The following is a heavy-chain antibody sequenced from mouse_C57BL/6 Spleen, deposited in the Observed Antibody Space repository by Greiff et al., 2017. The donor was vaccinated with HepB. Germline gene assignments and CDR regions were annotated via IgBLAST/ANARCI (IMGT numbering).Heavy chain of an antibody. CDR1: GYTFTDYE. V-gene: IGHV1-15*01. CDR2: IDPETGGT. J-gene: IGHJ2*01. D-gene: IGHD2-5*01. Sequence: VQLQQSGAELVRPGASVTLSCKASGYTFTDYEMHWVKQTPVHGLEWIGAIDPETGGTAYNQKFKGKAILTADKSSSTAYMELRSLTSEDSAVYYCTRGRAYYSNSDYWGQGTTLTVSS. CDR3: TRGRAYYSNSDY.